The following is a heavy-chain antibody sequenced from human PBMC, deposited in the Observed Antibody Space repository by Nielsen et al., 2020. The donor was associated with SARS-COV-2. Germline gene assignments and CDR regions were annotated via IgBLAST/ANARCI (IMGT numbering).Heavy chain of an antibody. CDR1: GFSLSNARMG. V-gene: IGHV2-26*01. D-gene: IGHD4-17*01. Sequence: SGPTLVKPTETLTLTCTVSGFSLSNARMGVSWIRQPPGKALEWLAHIFSNDEKSYSTSLKSRLTISKDTSKSQVVLTMTNMDPEDTATYYCARITDGDYFHYYYGMDVWGQGTTVTVSS. CDR2: IFSNDEK. CDR3: ARITDGDYFHYYYGMDV. J-gene: IGHJ6*02.